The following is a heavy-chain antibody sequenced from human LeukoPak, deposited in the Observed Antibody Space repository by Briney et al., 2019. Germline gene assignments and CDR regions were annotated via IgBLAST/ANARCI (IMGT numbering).Heavy chain of an antibody. Sequence: GASVKVSCKASGYTFTIYYIHWVRQAPGQGLEWMGMINPSGGSATYAQKFQGRVTMTRDTSTSTVYMELSSLRSEDTGVYYCARARDTGDYWGQGTVVTVSS. CDR2: INPSGGSA. V-gene: IGHV1-46*01. CDR3: ARARDTGDY. CDR1: GYTFTIYY. J-gene: IGHJ4*02. D-gene: IGHD3-16*02.